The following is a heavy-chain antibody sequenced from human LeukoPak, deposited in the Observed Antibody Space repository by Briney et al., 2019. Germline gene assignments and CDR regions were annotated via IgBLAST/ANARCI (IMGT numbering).Heavy chain of an antibody. CDR1: GGTFSSYA. CDR2: IIPIFGTA. V-gene: IGHV1-69*05. J-gene: IGHJ5*02. D-gene: IGHD2-2*02. CDR3: AIERYCSSTSCYIANWFDP. Sequence: SVKVSCKASGGTFSSYAISWVRQAPGQGLEWMGGIIPIFGTANYAQKFQGRVTITTDESTSPAYMELSSLRSEDTAVYYCAIERYCSSTSCYIANWFDPWGQGTLVTVSS.